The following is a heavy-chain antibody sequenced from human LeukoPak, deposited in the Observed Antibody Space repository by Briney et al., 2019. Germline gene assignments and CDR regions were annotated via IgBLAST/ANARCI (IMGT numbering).Heavy chain of an antibody. J-gene: IGHJ4*02. CDR3: AKVAGDRMDY. CDR1: SYNFATYG. D-gene: IGHD6-13*01. V-gene: IGHV1-18*01. Sequence: GSSVNVSCKASSYNFATYGFCWVRQAPGHGLEWMGWISANNGKTAYAQKFQGRVTLTTDTSTTTAYLGLRTLRPDDTAVYYCAKVAGDRMDYWGQGTLVTVSS. CDR2: ISANNGKT.